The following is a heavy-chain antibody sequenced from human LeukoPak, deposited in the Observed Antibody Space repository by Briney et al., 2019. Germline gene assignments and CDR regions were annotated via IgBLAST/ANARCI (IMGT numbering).Heavy chain of an antibody. CDR2: MNPNSGNT. V-gene: IGHV1-8*03. CDR1: GYTFTSYD. J-gene: IGHJ6*03. Sequence: ASVKVSCKASGYTFTSYDINWVRQATGQGLEWMGWMNPNSGNTGYAQKFQGRVTITRNTSISTAYMELSSLRSEDTAVYYCARGLSSGWSSVPYYYYYYMDVWGKGTTVTVSS. D-gene: IGHD6-19*01. CDR3: ARGLSSGWSSVPYYYYYYMDV.